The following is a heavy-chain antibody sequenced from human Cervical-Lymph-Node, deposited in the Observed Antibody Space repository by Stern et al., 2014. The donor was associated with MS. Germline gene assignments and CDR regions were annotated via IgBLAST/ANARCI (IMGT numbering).Heavy chain of an antibody. J-gene: IGHJ5*02. V-gene: IGHV3-21*01. D-gene: IGHD6-19*01. Sequence: EVQLVESGGGLVKPGGSLRLSCAASGFTFSSYSMNWVRQAPGKGLEWVSSIISSGSFIYYADSVKGRFTISRDNAKNSLYLQMNSLRAEDTAVYYCARGGRYSSGRRYWFDPWGQGTLVTVSS. CDR1: GFTFSSYS. CDR2: IISSGSFI. CDR3: ARGGRYSSGRRYWFDP.